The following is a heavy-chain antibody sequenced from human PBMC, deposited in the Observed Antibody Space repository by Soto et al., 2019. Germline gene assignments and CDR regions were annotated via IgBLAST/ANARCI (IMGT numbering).Heavy chain of an antibody. Sequence: SETLSLTCTVSGGSINSSSYYWGWIRQPPGKGLDLIGSIYYSGSTYYNPSLKSRVTISVDTSKNQFSLKLSSVTAADTAVYYCASQRYCSGGSCYQGNWFDPWGQGTLVTVSS. CDR3: ASQRYCSGGSCYQGNWFDP. CDR2: IYYSGST. J-gene: IGHJ5*02. V-gene: IGHV4-39*01. CDR1: GGSINSSSYY. D-gene: IGHD2-15*01.